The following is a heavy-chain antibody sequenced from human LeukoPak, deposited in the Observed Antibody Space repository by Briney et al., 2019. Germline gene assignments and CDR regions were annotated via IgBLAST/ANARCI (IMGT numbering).Heavy chain of an antibody. Sequence: SETLSLTCTVSGGSISSHYWSWIRQPPGKRLEWTGYIHYSGSTNYNPSLKSRIAISVDTSKTQFSLKLSSVTAADTAVYYCARDGDLGGAFDIWGRGTMVTVSS. D-gene: IGHD4-23*01. J-gene: IGHJ3*02. CDR3: ARDGDLGGAFDI. CDR1: GGSISSHY. CDR2: IHYSGST. V-gene: IGHV4-59*11.